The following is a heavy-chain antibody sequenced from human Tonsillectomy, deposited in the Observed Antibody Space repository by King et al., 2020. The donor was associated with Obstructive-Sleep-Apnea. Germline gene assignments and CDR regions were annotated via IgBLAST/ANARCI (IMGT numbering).Heavy chain of an antibody. V-gene: IGHV3-30-3*01. Sequence: VQLVESGGGVVQPGRSLRLSCAASGFTFSSFAIHWVRQAPGKGLEWVAVISYDGSNKYYADSVKGRFTISRDNSKNTLYLQMNSQRPEDTAVYFCAGSNYYGSGSYLDYWGQGTPVTVSS. D-gene: IGHD3-10*01. CDR3: AGSNYYGSGSYLDY. CDR2: ISYDGSNK. J-gene: IGHJ4*02. CDR1: GFTFSSFA.